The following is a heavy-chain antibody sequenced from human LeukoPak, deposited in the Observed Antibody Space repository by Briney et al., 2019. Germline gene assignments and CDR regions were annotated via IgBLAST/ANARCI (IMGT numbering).Heavy chain of an antibody. J-gene: IGHJ4*02. CDR3: ARVGGGYSYAYY. CDR1: GYTFTGHY. Sequence: ASVKVSCKASGYTFTGHYVHWVRQAPGQGLEWMGWINPNNGGTHYAQKFQGRVTMTSDTSISTAYMELSSLRSDDTAVYYCARVGGGYSYAYYWGQGTPVTVSS. CDR2: INPNNGGT. D-gene: IGHD5-18*01. V-gene: IGHV1-2*02.